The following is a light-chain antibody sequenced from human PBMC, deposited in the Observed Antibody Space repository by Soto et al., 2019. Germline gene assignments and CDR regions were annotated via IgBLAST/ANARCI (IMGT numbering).Light chain of an antibody. J-gene: IGKJ3*01. CDR1: ESLLFSNGYNN. CDR3: MQGVETPFT. CDR2: LGS. Sequence: DIVMTQSPLSLPVTPGEAASICCRSSESLLFSNGYNNLDWYVQKPGQSPQLLIYLGSHRAPGVPDRFSGSGSGTDFTLKISRVEAEDVGFYYCMQGVETPFTFGPGTKVDIK. V-gene: IGKV2-28*01.